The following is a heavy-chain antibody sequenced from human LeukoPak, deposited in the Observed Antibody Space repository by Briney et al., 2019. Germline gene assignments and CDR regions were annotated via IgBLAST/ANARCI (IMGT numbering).Heavy chain of an antibody. J-gene: IGHJ6*03. CDR3: ARSPPSPSSGWVYYYYYMDV. V-gene: IGHV4-34*01. D-gene: IGHD6-19*01. Sequence: SETLSLTCTVSGGSISSYYWSWIRQPPGKGLEWIGEINHSGSTNYNPSLKSRVTISVDTSKNQFSLKLSSVTAADTAVYYCARSPPSPSSGWVYYYYYMDVWGKGTTVTVSS. CDR2: INHSGST. CDR1: GGSISSYY.